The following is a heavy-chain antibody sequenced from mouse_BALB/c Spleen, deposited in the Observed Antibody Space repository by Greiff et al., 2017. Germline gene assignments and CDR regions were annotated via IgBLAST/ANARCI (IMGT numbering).Heavy chain of an antibody. CDR2: IDPANGNT. CDR1: GFNIKDTY. CDR3: ARSGYGNSWFAY. D-gene: IGHD2-10*02. Sequence: VQLKQSGAELVKPGASVKLSCTASGFNIKDTYMHWVKQRPEQGLEWIGRIDPANGNTKYDPKFQGKATITADTSSNTAYLQLSSLTSEDTAVYYCARSGYGNSWFAYWGQGTLVTVSA. J-gene: IGHJ3*01. V-gene: IGHV14-3*02.